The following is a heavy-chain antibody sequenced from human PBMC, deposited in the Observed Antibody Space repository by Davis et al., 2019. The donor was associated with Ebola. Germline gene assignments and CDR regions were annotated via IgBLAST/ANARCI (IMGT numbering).Heavy chain of an antibody. Sequence: SETLSLTCTVSGGSISSYYWSWIRQPPGKGLEWIGYIYYSGSANYNPSLKSRVTISVDTSKNQFSLKLSSVTAADTAVYYCARLMATIGNYWGQGTLVTVSS. CDR1: GGSISSYY. D-gene: IGHD5-24*01. CDR2: IYYSGSA. V-gene: IGHV4-59*01. CDR3: ARLMATIGNY. J-gene: IGHJ4*02.